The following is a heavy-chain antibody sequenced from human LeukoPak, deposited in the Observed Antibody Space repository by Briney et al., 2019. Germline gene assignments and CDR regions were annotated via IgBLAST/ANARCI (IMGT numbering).Heavy chain of an antibody. Sequence: GGSLRLSCAASGFMFSNYGMHWVRQAPGKGLEWVAVIWYDGSNEYYADSVEGRFTISRDNSKNTLYLQMNSLRPEDTAVYYCARALPDYYDGSGYYDYWGQGTPVTVSS. V-gene: IGHV3-33*01. CDR2: IWYDGSNE. D-gene: IGHD3-22*01. J-gene: IGHJ4*02. CDR1: GFMFSNYG. CDR3: ARALPDYYDGSGYYDY.